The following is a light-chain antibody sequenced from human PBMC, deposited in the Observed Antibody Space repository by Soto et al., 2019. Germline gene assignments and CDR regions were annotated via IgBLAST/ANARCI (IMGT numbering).Light chain of an antibody. Sequence: QSVLTQPASVSGSPGQSITISCTGTSSDVGAYNYVSWYQQHPGKAPKLMIFEVSDRPSGVSNRFSGSKSGNTASLTISGLQSEDEADYYCRSYTSSNTLVFGGGTQLTVL. CDR3: RSYTSSNTLV. V-gene: IGLV2-14*01. CDR2: EVS. CDR1: SSDVGAYNY. J-gene: IGLJ2*01.